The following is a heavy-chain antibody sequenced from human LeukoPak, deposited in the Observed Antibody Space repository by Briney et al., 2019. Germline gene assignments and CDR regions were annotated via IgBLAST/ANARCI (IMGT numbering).Heavy chain of an antibody. CDR3: ARVVTPRILRFLEWRGEDWFDP. D-gene: IGHD3-3*01. V-gene: IGHV1-69*04. J-gene: IGHJ5*02. CDR1: GGTFSSYA. Sequence: SVKVSCKASGGTFSSYAISWVRQAPGQGLEWMGRIIPIFGIANCAQKFQGRVTITADKSTSTAYMELSSLRSEDTAVYYCARVVTPRILRFLEWRGEDWFDPWGQGTLVTVSS. CDR2: IIPIFGIA.